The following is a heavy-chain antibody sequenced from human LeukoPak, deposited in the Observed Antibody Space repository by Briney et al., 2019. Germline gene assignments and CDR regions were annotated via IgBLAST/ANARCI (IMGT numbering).Heavy chain of an antibody. CDR2: IIPIFGTA. CDR1: GYTFTSYG. J-gene: IGHJ3*02. D-gene: IGHD3-22*01. CDR3: ARQETYYYDSSGYPRGAFDI. V-gene: IGHV1-69*06. Sequence: ASVKVSCKASGYTFTSYGISWVRQAPGQGLEWMGGIIPIFGTANYAQKFQGRVTITADKSTSTAYMELSSLRSEDTAVYYCARQETYYYDSSGYPRGAFDIWGQGTMVTVSS.